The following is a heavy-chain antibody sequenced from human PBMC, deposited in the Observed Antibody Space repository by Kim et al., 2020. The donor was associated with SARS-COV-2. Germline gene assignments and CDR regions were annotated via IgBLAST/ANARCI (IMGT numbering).Heavy chain of an antibody. V-gene: IGHV4-31*02. D-gene: IGHD4-17*01. J-gene: IGHJ6*02. Sequence: SLKSRVTPSVDTSKNQFSLKLSSVTAADAAVYYCARDLGGDYTYYYGMDVWGQGTTVTVSS. CDR3: ARDLGGDYTYYYGMDV.